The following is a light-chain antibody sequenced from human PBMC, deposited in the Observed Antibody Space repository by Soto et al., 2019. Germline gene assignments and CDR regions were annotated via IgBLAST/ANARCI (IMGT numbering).Light chain of an antibody. V-gene: IGLV2-14*01. CDR2: DVS. J-gene: IGLJ1*01. Sequence: QSALTQPASVSGSPGQSITISCSGTSSDVGAYNYVSWYQQHPAQAPKLMIYDVSNRPSGVSNRFSGSKSGNTASLTISGVQAEDEADYYCYSYTSSSTFVFGTGTKLTVL. CDR1: SSDVGAYNY. CDR3: YSYTSSSTFV.